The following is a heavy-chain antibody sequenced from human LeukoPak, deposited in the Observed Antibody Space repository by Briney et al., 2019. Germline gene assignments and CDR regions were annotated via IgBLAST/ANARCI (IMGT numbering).Heavy chain of an antibody. Sequence: SETLSLTCTASGGSISSYHWSWIRQPPGKGLEWIGYIYYSGSTNYNPSLKSRVTISLDTSKNQFSLKVSSVTAADTAVYYCARHSSGYLSYFDYWGQGTLDPVSS. CDR1: GGSISSYH. J-gene: IGHJ4*02. V-gene: IGHV4-59*08. D-gene: IGHD3-22*01. CDR3: ARHSSGYLSYFDY. CDR2: IYYSGST.